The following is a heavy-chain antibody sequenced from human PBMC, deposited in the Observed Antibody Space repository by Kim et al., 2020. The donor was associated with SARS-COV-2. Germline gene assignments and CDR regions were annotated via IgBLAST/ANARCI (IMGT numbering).Heavy chain of an antibody. J-gene: IGHJ6*02. V-gene: IGHV3-23*01. Sequence: GRFTIARDNSKNTLYLRMNSLRSEDTAVYYCAKDFXXVAGTNYYYGXXXWGQGTTVTVSS. CDR3: AKDFXXVAGTNYYYGXXX. D-gene: IGHD6-19*01.